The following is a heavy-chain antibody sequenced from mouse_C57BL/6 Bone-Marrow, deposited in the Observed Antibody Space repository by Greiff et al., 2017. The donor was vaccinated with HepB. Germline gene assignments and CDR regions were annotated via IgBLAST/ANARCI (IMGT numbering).Heavy chain of an antibody. V-gene: IGHV5-6*01. CDR1: GFTFSSYG. CDR3: ARDYYGSSPYAMDD. J-gene: IGHJ4*01. D-gene: IGHD1-1*01. CDR2: ISSGGSYT. Sequence: EVHLVESGGDLVKPGGSLKLSCAASGFTFSSYGMSWVRQTPDKRLEWVATISSGGSYTYYPDSVKGRFTISRDNAKNTLYLQMSSLKSEDTAMYYCARDYYGSSPYAMDDWGQGTSVTVSS.